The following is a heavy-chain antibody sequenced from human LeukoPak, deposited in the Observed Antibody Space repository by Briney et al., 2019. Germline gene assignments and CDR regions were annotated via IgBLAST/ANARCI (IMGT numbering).Heavy chain of an antibody. V-gene: IGHV5-51*01. J-gene: IGHJ3*02. Sequence: PGESLKISCKGSGYPFTSSWIGWVRQKPGEGLEWIGLIYPGYSNSRHSPSVEGQVLNSADKPNSTAYPQWSSLKAPDTAIYYCARRPNAGFDIWGQGTMVTASS. CDR1: GYPFTSSW. CDR2: IYPGYSNS. CDR3: ARRPNAGFDI. D-gene: IGHD2-8*01.